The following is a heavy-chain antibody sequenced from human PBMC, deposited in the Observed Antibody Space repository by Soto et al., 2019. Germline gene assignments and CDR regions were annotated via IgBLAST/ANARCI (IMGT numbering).Heavy chain of an antibody. CDR1: GFTFSDHY. J-gene: IGHJ4*02. CDR2: ISASGSYT. Sequence: QVHLVESGGGLVKPGGSLRLSCAASGFTFSDHYMSWIRQAPEKGLEWIAYISASGSYTNYADFLKGRFTISRVNGNNSLYLQMNSLRDEDTAIYYCARDKGYAAAADSWGQGTLVTVSS. D-gene: IGHD6-13*01. CDR3: ARDKGYAAAADS. V-gene: IGHV3-11*05.